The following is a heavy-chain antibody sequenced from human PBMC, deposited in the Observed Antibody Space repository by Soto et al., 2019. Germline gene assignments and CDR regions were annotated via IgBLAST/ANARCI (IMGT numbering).Heavy chain of an antibody. Sequence: GGSLRLSCAASGFTFSSYWMSWVRQAPGKGLEWVANIRQDGREKYYVDSVKGRFTISRDNAKNSLYLQMNSLRAEDTAVYYCAREGGSGYDILTGYYWGWYFDLWGRGTLVTVSS. CDR1: GFTFSSYW. D-gene: IGHD3-9*01. CDR2: IRQDGREK. V-gene: IGHV3-7*03. J-gene: IGHJ2*01. CDR3: AREGGSGYDILTGYYWGWYFDL.